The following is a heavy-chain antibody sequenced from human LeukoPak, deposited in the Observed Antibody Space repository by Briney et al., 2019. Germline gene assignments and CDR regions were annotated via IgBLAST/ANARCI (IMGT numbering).Heavy chain of an antibody. CDR3: ARYSFPLLDY. Sequence: SETLSLTCAVYGGSFSGYYWTWIRQSPGKGLEWIGKIIHGGDTKYNPSLMSRVTISIDTSKSQVSLKLSAMTAADTAVYYCARYSFPLLDYWGQGTLVTVSS. J-gene: IGHJ4*02. CDR1: GGSFSGYY. CDR2: IIHGGDT. D-gene: IGHD2-21*01. V-gene: IGHV4-34*12.